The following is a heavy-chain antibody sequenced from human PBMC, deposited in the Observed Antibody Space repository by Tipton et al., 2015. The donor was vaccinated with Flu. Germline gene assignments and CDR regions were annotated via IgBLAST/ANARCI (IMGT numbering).Heavy chain of an antibody. Sequence: QLVQSGAEVKKHGASVKVYCKASGYTFTSYGISWGRQAPGQGLEWMGWISAYNGNTNYEQTLQGRVTMTTDTSTSTAYMELRSLRSDDTAVYYCARDEYCSGCICYRRAFDIWGQGTMVTVSS. CDR3: ARDEYCSGCICYRRAFDI. V-gene: IGHV1-18*01. J-gene: IGHJ3*02. D-gene: IGHD2-15*01. CDR2: ISAYNGNT. CDR1: GYTFTSYG.